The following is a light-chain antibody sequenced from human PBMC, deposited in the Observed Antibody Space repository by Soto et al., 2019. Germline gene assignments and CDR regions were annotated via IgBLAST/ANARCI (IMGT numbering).Light chain of an antibody. CDR3: QQYGSSPT. CDR1: QSVSSSY. Sequence: EIVLTQSPGTLSLSQGERATLTCRASQSVSSSYFAWYQQKPGQAPRLLIYGASSRATGIPDRFSGSGSGTAFTLTISRLEPEDFALYYCQQYGSSPTFGQGTKVEIK. J-gene: IGKJ1*01. V-gene: IGKV3-20*01. CDR2: GAS.